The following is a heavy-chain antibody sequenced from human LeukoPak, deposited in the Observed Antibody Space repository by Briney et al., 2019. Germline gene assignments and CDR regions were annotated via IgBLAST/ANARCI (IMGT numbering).Heavy chain of an antibody. V-gene: IGHV4-59*01. CDR3: AREGITGTTRAFDI. J-gene: IGHJ3*02. CDR1: GGSISSYY. CDR2: IYYSGST. Sequence: SETLSLTCTVSGGSISSYYWSWIRQPPGKGLEWIGYIYYSGSTNYNPSLKSRVTISVDTSKNQFSLKLSSVTAADTAVYYCAREGITGTTRAFDIWGQGTMVTVSS. D-gene: IGHD1-7*01.